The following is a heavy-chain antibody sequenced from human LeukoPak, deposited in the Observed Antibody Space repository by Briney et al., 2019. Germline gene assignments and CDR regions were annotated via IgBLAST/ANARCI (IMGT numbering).Heavy chain of an antibody. CDR2: IGSGGSGGT. CDR1: GFTFTNYS. V-gene: IGHV3-23*01. CDR3: AKRGCDTTTCSYYFDY. J-gene: IGHJ4*02. Sequence: GGSLRLSCAASGFTFTNYSMSWVRQVPGKGLEWVSVIGSGGSGGTSYADSVRGRFTMSRDDSKNTLFLQMNSLRAEDTAVYYCAKRGCDTTTCSYYFDYWGRGTLVTVSS. D-gene: IGHD2-2*01.